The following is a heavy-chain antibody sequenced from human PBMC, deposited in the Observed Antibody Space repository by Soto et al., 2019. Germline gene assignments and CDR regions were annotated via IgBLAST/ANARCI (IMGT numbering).Heavy chain of an antibody. CDR2: VDSDGRGT. J-gene: IGHJ4*01. V-gene: IGHV3-74*01. CDR1: GITFTNYW. CDR3: GTVFEH. Sequence: EVQLVEAGGGSVQPGGSLRLSCVASGITFTNYWMHWVRQVPGKGLVWVARVDSDGRGTSYADFVKGRFTISRDNAKNTLYLQMNSLGVEDTEMYYCGTVFEHWGHGIPVTVSS.